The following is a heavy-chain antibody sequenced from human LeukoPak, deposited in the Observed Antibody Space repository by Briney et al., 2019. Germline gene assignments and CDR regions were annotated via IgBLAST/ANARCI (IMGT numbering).Heavy chain of an antibody. Sequence: PGGSLRLSCAASGFTLRSFGMHWVRQAPGKGPEWVANIRQDGSDKYYVDSVKGRFTISRDNAKNSLFLQMNSLRAEDTAVYFCTTDSGGGRPFDYWGQGTLVIVSS. CDR2: IRQDGSDK. V-gene: IGHV3-7*01. D-gene: IGHD6-6*01. J-gene: IGHJ4*02. CDR3: TTDSGGGRPFDY. CDR1: GFTLRSFG.